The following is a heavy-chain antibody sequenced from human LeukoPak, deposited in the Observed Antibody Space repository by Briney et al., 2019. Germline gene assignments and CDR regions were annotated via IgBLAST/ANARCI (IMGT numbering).Heavy chain of an antibody. V-gene: IGHV4-39*02. CDR1: GGSISITTYY. CDR2: IYYSGTT. CDR3: ARGPTLKYFHH. Sequence: SEILSLTCIVSGGSISITTYYWGWIRQPPGKGLGWIGTIYYSGTTYYNPSLKSRVTISVDTSKNQFSLELSSMTAADTAVYYCARGPTLKYFHHWGQGTLVSVSS. J-gene: IGHJ1*01.